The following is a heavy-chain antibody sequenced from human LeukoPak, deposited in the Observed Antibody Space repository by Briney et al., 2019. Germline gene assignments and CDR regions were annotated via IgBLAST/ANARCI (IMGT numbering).Heavy chain of an antibody. D-gene: IGHD6-13*01. CDR1: GFTFSSYA. V-gene: IGHV3-23*01. CDR2: ISGSTGST. J-gene: IGHJ4*02. CDR3: AKQKGVSWYSEEDY. Sequence: GGSLRLSCAASGFTFSSYAISWVRQAPGKGLEWVSGISGSTGSTYYVDSVKGRFNLSRDNSKNTLYLQMNSLRAEDTAVYYCAKQKGVSWYSEEDYWGQGTLVTVSS.